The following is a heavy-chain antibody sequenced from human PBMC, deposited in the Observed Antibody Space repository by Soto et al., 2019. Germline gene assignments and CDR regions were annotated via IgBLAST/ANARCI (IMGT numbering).Heavy chain of an antibody. D-gene: IGHD3-22*01. Sequence: ESGGGLVQPGRSLRLSCAASGFPFDDYAMHWVRQAPGKGLDWVSGISWNSGSIGYADSVKGRFTISRDNAKNSLYLQMNSLRAEDTALYYCAKGYDSSGYYYYHGMDVWGQGTTVTVSS. CDR1: GFPFDDYA. V-gene: IGHV3-9*01. CDR3: AKGYDSSGYYYYHGMDV. CDR2: ISWNSGSI. J-gene: IGHJ6*02.